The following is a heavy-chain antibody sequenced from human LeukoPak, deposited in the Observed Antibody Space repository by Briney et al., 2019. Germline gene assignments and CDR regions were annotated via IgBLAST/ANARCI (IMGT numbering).Heavy chain of an antibody. J-gene: IGHJ4*02. CDR1: GGSISSSSYY. CDR3: ARQGYSGYDSPYYFDY. V-gene: IGHV4-39*01. D-gene: IGHD5-12*01. CDR2: IYYSGST. Sequence: NPSETLSLTCTVSGGSISSSSYYWGWIRQPPGKGLEWIGSIYYSGSTYYNPCLKTRVTISVDTSKNQFSLELSSVTAADTAIYYCARQGYSGYDSPYYFDYWGQGTLVTVSS.